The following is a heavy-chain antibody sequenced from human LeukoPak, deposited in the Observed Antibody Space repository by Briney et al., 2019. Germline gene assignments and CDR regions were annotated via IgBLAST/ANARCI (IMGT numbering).Heavy chain of an antibody. CDR2: ISGSGGST. CDR3: AKDLDCSSTSCYPDY. V-gene: IGHV3-23*01. CDR1: GFTFSSYA. Sequence: PGGSLRLSCAASGFTFSSYAMSRVRQAPGKGLEWVSAISGSGGSTYYADSVKGRFTISRDDSKNTLYLQMNSLRAEDTAVYYCAKDLDCSSTSCYPDYWGQGTLVTVFS. J-gene: IGHJ4*02. D-gene: IGHD2-2*01.